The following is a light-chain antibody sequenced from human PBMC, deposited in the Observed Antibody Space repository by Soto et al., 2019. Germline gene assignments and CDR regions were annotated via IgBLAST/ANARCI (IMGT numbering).Light chain of an antibody. J-gene: IGLJ1*01. CDR1: TSDVGGYNY. Sequence: QSALTQPASVSGSPGQSITISCTGTTSDVGGYNYVSWHQQHPGKAPKLMIYDVINRPSRVSNRFSGSKSDNTASLTISGLQAEDEADYYCTSYTSSGTHVFGSGTKLTVL. V-gene: IGLV2-14*01. CDR3: TSYTSSGTHV. CDR2: DVI.